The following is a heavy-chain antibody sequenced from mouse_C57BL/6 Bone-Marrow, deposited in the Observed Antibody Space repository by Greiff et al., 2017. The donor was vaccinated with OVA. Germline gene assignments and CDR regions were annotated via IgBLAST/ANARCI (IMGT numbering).Heavy chain of an antibody. V-gene: IGHV1-26*01. Sequence: EVQLQQSGPELVKPGASVKISCKASGYTFTDYYMNWVKQSHGKSLEWIGDINPNNGGTSYNQKFKGKATLTVDKSSSTAYMELRSLTSEDSAVYYCARTSTVVEEYFDYWGQGTTLTVSS. J-gene: IGHJ2*01. D-gene: IGHD1-1*01. CDR3: ARTSTVVEEYFDY. CDR2: INPNNGGT. CDR1: GYTFTDYY.